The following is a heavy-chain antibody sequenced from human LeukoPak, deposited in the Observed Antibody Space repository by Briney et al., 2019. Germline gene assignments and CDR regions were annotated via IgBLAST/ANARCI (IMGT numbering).Heavy chain of an antibody. CDR2: MNPNSGNT. J-gene: IGHJ4*02. D-gene: IGHD6-13*01. Sequence: ASVTVSCKASGYTFTSYDINWVRQATGQGLEWTGWMNPNSGNTGYVQKFQGRVTMTRNTSISTAYMELSSLRSEDTAVYYCARRRYSSNWYYFDYWGQGTLVTVSS. CDR1: GYTFTSYD. V-gene: IGHV1-8*01. CDR3: ARRRYSSNWYYFDY.